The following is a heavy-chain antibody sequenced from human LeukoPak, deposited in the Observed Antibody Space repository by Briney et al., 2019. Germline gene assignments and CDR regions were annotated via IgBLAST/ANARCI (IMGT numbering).Heavy chain of an antibody. Sequence: DPGGSLRLSCAAPGFSVSDYYMNWIRQSPGKGLEWVSHISKKTAIEYADSVKGRFTISRDNANNLLLLQMDSLRPEDTGVYYCARGTYYSGSGPGSWFDPWGHGTPVTVSS. CDR2: ISKKTAI. J-gene: IGHJ5*02. D-gene: IGHD3-10*01. CDR1: GFSVSDYY. CDR3: ARGTYYSGSGPGSWFDP. V-gene: IGHV3-11*01.